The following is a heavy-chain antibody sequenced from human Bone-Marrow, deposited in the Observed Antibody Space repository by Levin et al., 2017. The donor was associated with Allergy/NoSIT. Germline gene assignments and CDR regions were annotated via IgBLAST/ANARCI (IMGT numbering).Heavy chain of an antibody. D-gene: IGHD7-27*01. J-gene: IGHJ6*02. CDR3: AKDSERGIPGEYYYYYYGMDV. Sequence: GGSLRLSCAASGFTFDDYTMHWVRQAPGKGLEWVSLISWDGGSTYYADSVKGRFTISRDNSKNSLYLQMNSLRTEDTALYYCAKDSERGIPGEYYYYYYGMDVWGQGTTVTVSS. CDR2: ISWDGGST. V-gene: IGHV3-43*01. CDR1: GFTFDDYT.